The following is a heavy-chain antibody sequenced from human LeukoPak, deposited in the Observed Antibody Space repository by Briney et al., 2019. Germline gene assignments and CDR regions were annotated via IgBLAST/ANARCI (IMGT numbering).Heavy chain of an antibody. CDR3: ARGSYYDFWSGYYTPVRYFDY. CDR1: GFTFSSYA. CDR2: ISYDGSNK. V-gene: IGHV3-30-3*01. D-gene: IGHD3-3*01. J-gene: IGHJ4*02. Sequence: GGSLRLSCAASGFTFSSYAMHWVRQAPGKGLEWVAVISYDGSNKYYADSVKGRFTISRDNSKNTLYLQMNSLRAEDTAVYYCARGSYYDFWSGYYTPVRYFDYWGQGTLVTVSS.